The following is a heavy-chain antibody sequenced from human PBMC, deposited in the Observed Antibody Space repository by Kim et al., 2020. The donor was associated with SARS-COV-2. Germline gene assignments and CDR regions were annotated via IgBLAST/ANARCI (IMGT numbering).Heavy chain of an antibody. CDR1: GFNFDRTM. V-gene: IGHV3-21*01. Sequence: GGSLRLSCAASGFNFDRTMMSWVRQAPGRGLEWVSSISWSGGYIYYRDSVKGRFTISRDNAKKSVSLQMNNLRVDDAGLYYCVKSDTSGSGISFDRWGQGSLVTVSS. CDR3: VKSDTSGSGISFDR. J-gene: IGHJ4*02. CDR2: ISWSGGYI. D-gene: IGHD3-10*01.